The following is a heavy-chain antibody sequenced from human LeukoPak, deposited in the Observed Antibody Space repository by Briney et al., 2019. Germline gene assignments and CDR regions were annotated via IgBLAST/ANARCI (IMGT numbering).Heavy chain of an antibody. D-gene: IGHD5-18*01. V-gene: IGHV4-59*01. J-gene: IGHJ2*01. CDR3: ARDGCSYGPNWYFDL. CDR1: GGSISSYY. CDR2: IYYSGST. Sequence: SETLSLTCTVSGGSISSYYWSWIRQPPGKGLEWIGYIYYSGSTNYNPSLKSRVTISVDTSKNQFSLKLSSVTAADTAVYYCARDGCSYGPNWYFDLWGRGTLVTVSS.